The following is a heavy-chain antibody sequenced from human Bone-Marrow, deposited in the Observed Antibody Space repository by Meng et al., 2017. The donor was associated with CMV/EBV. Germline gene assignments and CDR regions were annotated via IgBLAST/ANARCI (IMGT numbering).Heavy chain of an antibody. J-gene: IGHJ6*02. CDR3: ARGHTDCISPACQILYYYYMAV. Sequence: SVKVSCKASGGTFSTYSITGVRQAPGQGLEWVGGTIPMYGTANYAQKFQGRVTITTDESMNTAYMELTSLTSDDTAVYYCARGHTDCISPACQILYYYYMAVWGQGTTVTVSS. CDR1: GGTFSTYS. D-gene: IGHD2-2*01. V-gene: IGHV1-69*05. CDR2: TIPMYGTA.